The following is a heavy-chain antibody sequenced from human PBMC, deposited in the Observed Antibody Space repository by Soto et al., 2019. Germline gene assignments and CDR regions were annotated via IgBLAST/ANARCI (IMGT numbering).Heavy chain of an antibody. CDR1: GFTFSSYA. D-gene: IGHD5-12*01. V-gene: IGHV3-23*01. J-gene: IGHJ4*02. Sequence: GGSLRLSCAASGFTFSSYAMSWVRQAPGKGLEWVSAISGSGGSTYYADSVKGRFTISRDNSKNTLYLQMNSLGAEDTAVYYCAKGPRSGYYGRTDYWGQGSLVTVPS. CDR2: ISGSGGST. CDR3: AKGPRSGYYGRTDY.